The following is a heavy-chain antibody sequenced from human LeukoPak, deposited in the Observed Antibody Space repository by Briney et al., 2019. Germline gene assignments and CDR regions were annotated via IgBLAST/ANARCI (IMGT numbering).Heavy chain of an antibody. J-gene: IGHJ5*02. CDR3: ATHTTTTNWFDP. D-gene: IGHD1-1*01. V-gene: IGHV4-39*01. CDR1: GGSINSNGYY. CDR2: IYYTGGT. Sequence: SETLSLTCTVSGGSINSNGYYWDWIRQPPGKGLEWIGNIYYTGGTHYNPSLKSRVTMSLDTSKNHFSLQLSSVTAADTALYYCATHTTTTNWFDPWGQGTLVTVSS.